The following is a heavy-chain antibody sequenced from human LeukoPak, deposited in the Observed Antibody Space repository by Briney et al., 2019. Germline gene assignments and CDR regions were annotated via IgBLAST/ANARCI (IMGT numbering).Heavy chain of an antibody. V-gene: IGHV3-9*01. D-gene: IGHD6-19*01. Sequence: PGRSLRLSCAAAGFTFDDYAMHWVRQAPGKGLEWVSPINWNSGRMEYADSVKGRFTFSRDNAKNSLYLQMNSLRDEDTALYYCAKDGQRRAVSVVTYMDVWGKGTPVTVSS. CDR1: GFTFDDYA. CDR3: AKDGQRRAVSVVTYMDV. J-gene: IGHJ6*03. CDR2: INWNSGRM.